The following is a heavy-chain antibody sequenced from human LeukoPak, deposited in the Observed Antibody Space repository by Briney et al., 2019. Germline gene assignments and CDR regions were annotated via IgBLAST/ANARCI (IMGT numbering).Heavy chain of an antibody. Sequence: GSLRLSREASEFTFSTYAMSWVRQAPGKGLDWVSAISGSGGSAYYSDSVKGRFTISRDTSKNTLYLQMDSLRADATALYFCAKGPPSWRATTFVDMWGQGTLVTVSS. V-gene: IGHV3-23*01. D-gene: IGHD1-26*01. J-gene: IGHJ4*02. CDR1: EFTFSTYA. CDR2: ISGSGGSA. CDR3: AKGPPSWRATTFVDM.